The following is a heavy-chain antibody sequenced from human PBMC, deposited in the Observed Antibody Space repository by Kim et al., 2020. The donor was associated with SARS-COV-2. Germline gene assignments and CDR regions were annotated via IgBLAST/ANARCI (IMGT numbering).Heavy chain of an antibody. V-gene: IGHV3-48*03. CDR1: GFTFSSYE. D-gene: IGHD3-3*01. Sequence: GGSLRLSCAASGFTFSSYEMNWVRQAPGKGLEWVSYISSSGSTKYYADSVKGRFTISRDNAKNSLYLQMNSLRAEDTAVYYCARDRPGITILGVVIRDPLMVVWGEGTTVTVSS. J-gene: IGHJ6*04. CDR2: ISSSGSTK. CDR3: ARDRPGITILGVVIRDPLMVV.